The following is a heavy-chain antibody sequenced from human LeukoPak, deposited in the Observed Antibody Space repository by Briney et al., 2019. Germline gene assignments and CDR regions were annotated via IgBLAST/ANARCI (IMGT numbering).Heavy chain of an antibody. D-gene: IGHD1-14*01. CDR3: AKYKLFALISYFDY. CDR2: ISGSGGST. J-gene: IGHJ4*02. CDR1: GFTFSRYT. V-gene: IGHV3-23*01. Sequence: GGSLRLSCAVSGFTFSRYTINWVRQAPGKGLEWVSAISGSGGSTYYADSVKGGFAISRDKSKNTLYLQINSLRSEYTAVYYCAKYKLFALISYFDYWGQGTLVTVSS.